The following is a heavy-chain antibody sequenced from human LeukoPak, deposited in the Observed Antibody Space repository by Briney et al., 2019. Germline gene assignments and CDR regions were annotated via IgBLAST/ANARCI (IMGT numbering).Heavy chain of an antibody. CDR3: AREVWSAFDI. D-gene: IGHD2-21*01. CDR2: ICYSGST. J-gene: IGHJ3*02. V-gene: IGHV4-59*12. CDR1: GGSISSYY. Sequence: SETLSLTCTVSGGSISSYYWSWIRQPPGKGLEWIGYICYSGSTNYNPSLKSRVTISVDTSKNQFSLKLSSVTAADTAVYYCAREVWSAFDIWGQGTMVTVSS.